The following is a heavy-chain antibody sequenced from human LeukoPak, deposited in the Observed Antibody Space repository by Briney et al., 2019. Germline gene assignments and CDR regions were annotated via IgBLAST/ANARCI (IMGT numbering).Heavy chain of an antibody. V-gene: IGHV3-7*01. Sequence: GGSLRLSCAASGFTFSIYGTHWVRQAPGKGLEWVANIKQDGSEKYYVDSVKGRFTISRDNAKNSLYLQMNSLRAEDTAVYYCARDLSGVSGDWGQGTLVTVSS. D-gene: IGHD6-25*01. CDR2: IKQDGSEK. CDR1: GFTFSIYG. J-gene: IGHJ4*02. CDR3: ARDLSGVSGD.